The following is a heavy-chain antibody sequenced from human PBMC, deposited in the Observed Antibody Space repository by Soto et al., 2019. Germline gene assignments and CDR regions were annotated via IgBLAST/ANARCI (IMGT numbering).Heavy chain of an antibody. CDR2: IIPIFGTA. J-gene: IGHJ6*02. CDR1: GGTFSSYA. Sequence: QVQLVQSGAEVKKPGSSVKVSCKASGGTFSSYAISWVRQAPGQGLEWMGGIIPIFGTANYAQKFQGRVTITADESTSTAYMELSSLRSEDTAVYYCARDYGDIVLVPAAMGYYGMDVWGQGTTVTVSS. CDR3: ARDYGDIVLVPAAMGYYGMDV. V-gene: IGHV1-69*12. D-gene: IGHD2-2*01.